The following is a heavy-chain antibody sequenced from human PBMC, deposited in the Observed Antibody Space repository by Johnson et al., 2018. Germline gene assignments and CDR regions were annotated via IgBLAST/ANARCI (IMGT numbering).Heavy chain of an antibody. CDR1: GFSLRSHA. CDR3: ARDPYFDTGYYYYYMDV. Sequence: EVQLLESGGGLVQPGGSLRLSCAASGFSLRSHAMSWVRQAPGKGLEWVSAISGSGSSTYYAGSVKGRFTISRDNSQNTLSLQMNSLRAEDTAVYYVARDPYFDTGYYYYYMDVWGKGTTVTVSS. V-gene: IGHV3-23*01. J-gene: IGHJ6*03. D-gene: IGHD3-9*01. CDR2: ISGSGSST.